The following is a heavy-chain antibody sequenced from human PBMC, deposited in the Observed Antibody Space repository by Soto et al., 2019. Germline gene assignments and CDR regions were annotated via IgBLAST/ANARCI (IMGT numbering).Heavy chain of an antibody. CDR2: ISAHNGNT. Sequence: QVHLVQSGAEVKKPGASVKVSCKASGYTFTSYGITWVRQAPGQGLEWMGWISAHNGNTDYAQKLQGRVIVTRDTSTSTAYMERRSLISDDTAVYYGARGRYGDYWGQGALVTASS. J-gene: IGHJ4*02. V-gene: IGHV1-18*01. CDR1: GYTFTSYG. D-gene: IGHD1-1*01. CDR3: ARGRYGDY.